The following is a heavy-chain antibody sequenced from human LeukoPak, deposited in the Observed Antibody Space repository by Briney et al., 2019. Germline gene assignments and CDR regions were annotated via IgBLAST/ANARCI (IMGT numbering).Heavy chain of an antibody. CDR2: VFWNNDE. J-gene: IGHJ4*02. Sequence: SGPTLVKPTQTLTLTCTFSGFSLSTSGVGVGWIRQPPGKALEWLALVFWNNDERYRPSLKNRLTITKDTSKNQVVLTMTNMDPVDTATYYCAHHEGPSVAIDYWGQGTLVTVSS. CDR1: GFSLSTSGVG. D-gene: IGHD4-23*01. V-gene: IGHV2-5*01. CDR3: AHHEGPSVAIDY.